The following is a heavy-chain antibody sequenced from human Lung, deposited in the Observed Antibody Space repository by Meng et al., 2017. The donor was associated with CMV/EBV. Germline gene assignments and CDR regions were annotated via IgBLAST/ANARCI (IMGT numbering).Heavy chain of an antibody. CDR1: GGSISGRRHY. V-gene: IGHV4-39*07. CDR3: ARRNSIAVAPHPFAP. D-gene: IGHD4-23*01. CDR2: IYYTGST. Sequence: SETXSLXXTVSGGSISGRRHYWGWVRQPPGKGLEWIGSIYYTGSTYYNESLKGRVTVSVDTPKNEFSLNLNAVTAADTAVYYCARRNSIAVAPHPFAPWGQGTXVTVSS. J-gene: IGHJ5*02.